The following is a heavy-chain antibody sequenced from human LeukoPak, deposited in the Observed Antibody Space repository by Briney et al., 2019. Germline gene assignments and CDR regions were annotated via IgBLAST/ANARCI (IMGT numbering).Heavy chain of an antibody. J-gene: IGHJ3*02. CDR3: ARDGPRVGATSAYAFDI. CDR2: IIPIFGTA. Sequence: SVTVSCKASGGTFISYAISWVRQAPGQGLEWMGGIIPIFGTANYAQKFQGRVTITADESTSTAYMELSSLRSEDTAVYYCARDGPRVGATSAYAFDIWGQGTMVTVSS. V-gene: IGHV1-69*13. D-gene: IGHD1-26*01. CDR1: GGTFISYA.